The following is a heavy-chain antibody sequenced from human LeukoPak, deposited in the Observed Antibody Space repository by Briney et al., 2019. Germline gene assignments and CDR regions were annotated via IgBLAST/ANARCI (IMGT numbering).Heavy chain of an antibody. D-gene: IGHD1-26*01. CDR1: GFTFSSYW. Sequence: SGGSLRLSCAASGFTFSSYWMHWVRQAPEKGLVWVSRINSDGSGTSYEDSVKGRFTISRDNAKNTLYLQMNSLRVEDTAVYYCARDRNTGSSYENLFEYWGQGSLVTVSS. J-gene: IGHJ4*02. CDR3: ARDRNTGSSYENLFEY. V-gene: IGHV3-74*01. CDR2: INSDGSGT.